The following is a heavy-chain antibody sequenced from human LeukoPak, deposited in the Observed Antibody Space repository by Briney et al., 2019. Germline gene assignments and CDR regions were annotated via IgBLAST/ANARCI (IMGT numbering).Heavy chain of an antibody. CDR3: AREGPLSDYCTNGVCSKAFDY. J-gene: IGHJ4*02. D-gene: IGHD2-8*01. CDR1: GFTFSSYG. V-gene: IGHV3-33*01. Sequence: PGGSLRLSCAASGFTFSSYGKHWVRQAPGKGLEWVAVIWYDGSNKYYADSVKGRFTISRDNSKNTLYLQMNSLRAEDTAVYYCAREGPLSDYCTNGVCSKAFDYWGQGTLVTVSS. CDR2: IWYDGSNK.